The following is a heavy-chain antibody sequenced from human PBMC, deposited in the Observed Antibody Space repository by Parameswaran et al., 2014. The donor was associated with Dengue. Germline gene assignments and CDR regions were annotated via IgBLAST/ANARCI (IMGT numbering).Heavy chain of an antibody. D-gene: IGHD6-19*01. Sequence: WVRQAPGQGLEWMGWINPNSGGTNYAQKFQGRVTMTRDTSISTAYMELSRLRSADTAVYYCARSGGLYYYYYYGMDVWGQGTTGHRLL. J-gene: IGHJ6*02. V-gene: IGHV1-2*02. CDR3: ARSGGLYYYYYYGMDV. CDR2: INPNSGGT.